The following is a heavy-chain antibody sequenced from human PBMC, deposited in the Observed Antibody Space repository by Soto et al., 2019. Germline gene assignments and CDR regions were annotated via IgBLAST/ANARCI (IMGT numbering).Heavy chain of an antibody. Sequence: QVQLQASGPRLVKPSQTLYLTCTVSCGANTRDGYYWSWIRQHPGKGLEWIAYISDSGSSYSNPSLKSRVTISADTSKNQFSLRLTSVTAADTAVYFCARATPAGSADFWGQGTLVTVSS. D-gene: IGHD2-2*01. CDR2: ISDSGSS. J-gene: IGHJ4*02. V-gene: IGHV4-31*03. CDR3: ARATPAGSADF. CDR1: CGANTRDGYY.